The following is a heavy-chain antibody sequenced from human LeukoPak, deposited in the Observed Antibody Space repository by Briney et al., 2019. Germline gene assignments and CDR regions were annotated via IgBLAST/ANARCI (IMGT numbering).Heavy chain of an antibody. CDR1: GGSISSYY. Sequence: SETLSLTCTVSGGSISSYYWSWIRQPAGKGLEWIGRIYTSGSTNYNPSLKSRVTMSVDTSKNQFSLKLSSVTAADTAVYYCARSDGSSGWPLSWYFDLWGRGTLVTVSS. CDR3: ARSDGSSGWPLSWYFDL. V-gene: IGHV4-4*07. D-gene: IGHD6-19*01. J-gene: IGHJ2*01. CDR2: IYTSGST.